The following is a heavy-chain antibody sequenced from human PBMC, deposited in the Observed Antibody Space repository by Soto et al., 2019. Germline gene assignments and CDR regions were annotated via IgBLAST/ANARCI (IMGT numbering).Heavy chain of an antibody. CDR2: IYHSGST. CDR1: GGSISSGGYS. CDR3: ARVPDY. V-gene: IGHV4-30-2*01. Sequence: SETLSLTCTVSGGSISSGGYSWGWIRQPPGKGLEWIGYIYHSGSTYYNPFLKSRVTISVDRSRNQFSLKLSSVTAADTAVYYCARVPDYWGQGTLVTVSS. J-gene: IGHJ4*02.